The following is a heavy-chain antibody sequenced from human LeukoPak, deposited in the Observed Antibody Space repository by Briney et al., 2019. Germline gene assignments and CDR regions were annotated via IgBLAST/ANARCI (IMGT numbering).Heavy chain of an antibody. CDR2: ISGSGGST. CDR3: ARTYIMITFGGIIPPTFDY. Sequence: GGSLRLSCAASGFTFSSYAMSWVRQAPGKGLEWVSAISGSGGSTYYADSVKGRFTISRDNSRNTLYLQMNSLRAEDTAVYYCARTYIMITFGGIIPPTFDYWGQGTLVTVSS. V-gene: IGHV3-23*01. J-gene: IGHJ4*02. CDR1: GFTFSSYA. D-gene: IGHD3-16*02.